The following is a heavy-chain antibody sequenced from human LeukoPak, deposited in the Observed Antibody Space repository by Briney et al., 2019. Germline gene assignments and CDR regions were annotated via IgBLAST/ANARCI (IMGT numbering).Heavy chain of an antibody. Sequence: SETLSLTCTVSGGSISSYYWSWIRQPPGKGLEWIGSIYYSGSTYYNPSLKSRVTISVDTSKNQFSLKLSSVTAADTAVYYCASGAFGMATEDYWGQGTLVTVSS. CDR1: GGSISSYY. J-gene: IGHJ4*02. CDR3: ASGAFGMATEDY. V-gene: IGHV4-59*04. D-gene: IGHD5-24*01. CDR2: IYYSGST.